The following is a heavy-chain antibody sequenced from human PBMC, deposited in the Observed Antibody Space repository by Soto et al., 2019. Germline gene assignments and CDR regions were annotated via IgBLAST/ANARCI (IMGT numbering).Heavy chain of an antibody. J-gene: IGHJ6*02. CDR1: GFTFSSYA. D-gene: IGHD6-19*01. V-gene: IGHV3-23*01. CDR3: AKIAVAGPYGMDV. Sequence: LRLSCAASGFTFSSYAMSWVRQAPGKGLEWVSAISGSGGSTYYADSVKGRFTISRDNSKNTLYLQMSSLRAEDTAVYYCAKIAVAGPYGMDVWGQGTTVTVSS. CDR2: ISGSGGST.